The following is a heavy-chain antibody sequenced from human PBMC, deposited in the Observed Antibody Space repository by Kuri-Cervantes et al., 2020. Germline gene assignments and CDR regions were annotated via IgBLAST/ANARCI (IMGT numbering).Heavy chain of an antibody. J-gene: IGHJ5*02. CDR2: IYWDDDK. Sequence: SGPTLVKPTQTLTLACTFSGFSLSTSGVGVGWIRQPPGKALEWLALIYWDDDKRYSPSLKSRLTITKDTSKNQVVLTMTNMDPVDTATYYCAHRPRGSSSGSEPRFEPWGQGTLVTVSS. CDR3: AHRPRGSSSGSEPRFEP. CDR1: GFSLSTSGVG. D-gene: IGHD6-6*01. V-gene: IGHV2-5*02.